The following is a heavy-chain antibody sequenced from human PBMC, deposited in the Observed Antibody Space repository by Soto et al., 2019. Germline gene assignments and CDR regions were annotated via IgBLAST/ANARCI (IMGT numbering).Heavy chain of an antibody. D-gene: IGHD2-21*02. CDR3: VRMNADSWQFCYAMDI. CDR2: IFSDAER. J-gene: IGHJ6*01. Sequence: GSGPTLVNPTETLTLTCIVSGFSLTTGRMGVSWIRQPPGKALEWLAHIFSDAERFYSTSMQSRLTISKDTSGSQVVLSMTNVDPVDTVSYYCVRMNADSWQFCYAMDIWRHGTTVTGSA. V-gene: IGHV2-26*01. CDR1: GFSLTTGRMG.